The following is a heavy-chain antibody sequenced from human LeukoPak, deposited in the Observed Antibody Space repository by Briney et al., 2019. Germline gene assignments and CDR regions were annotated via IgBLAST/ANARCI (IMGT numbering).Heavy chain of an antibody. CDR2: ICPGDSDT. CDR3: ARLAYYYDSSGYYGYGMDV. Sequence: GESLKISCKGSGYSFTSYWIGWVRQMPGKGLEWMGIICPGDSDTRYSPSFQGQVTISADKSISTAYLQWSSLKASDTAMYYCARLAYYYDSSGYYGYGMDVWGQGTTVTVS. D-gene: IGHD3-22*01. CDR1: GYSFTSYW. J-gene: IGHJ6*02. V-gene: IGHV5-51*01.